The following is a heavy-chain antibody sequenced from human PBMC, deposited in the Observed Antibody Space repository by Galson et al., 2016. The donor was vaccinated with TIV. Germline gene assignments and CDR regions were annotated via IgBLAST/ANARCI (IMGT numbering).Heavy chain of an antibody. CDR2: INPKSGDT. Sequence: VKVSCKASGYTFTDYYIHWVRQAPGQGLEWMGWINPKSGDTKYAQKFEGRVTMTRDKSISTVFMELSSLIYDDTAVFYCARERHMDYWGQGTLVTVSS. CDR3: ARERHMDY. CDR1: GYTFTDYY. J-gene: IGHJ4*02. V-gene: IGHV1-2*02.